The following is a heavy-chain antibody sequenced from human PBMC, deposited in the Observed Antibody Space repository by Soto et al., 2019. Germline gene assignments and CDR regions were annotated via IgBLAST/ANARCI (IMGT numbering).Heavy chain of an antibody. CDR2: INPNSGGT. V-gene: IGHV1-2*04. J-gene: IGHJ6*03. CDR3: ARTLRVCSGGSSYPYFMDV. Sequence: QVQLVQSGAEVKKPGASVKVSCKASGYTFTGYYMHWVRQAPGQGLEWMGWINPNSGGTNYAQKFQGWVTMTRDTSISTAYMELSRLRSDDTAVYYCARTLRVCSGGSSYPYFMDVWGKVPTVTVSS. D-gene: IGHD2-15*01. CDR1: GYTFTGYY.